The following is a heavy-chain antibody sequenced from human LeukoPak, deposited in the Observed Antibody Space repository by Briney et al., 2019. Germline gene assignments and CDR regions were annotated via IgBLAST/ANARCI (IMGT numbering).Heavy chain of an antibody. D-gene: IGHD3-22*01. V-gene: IGHV1-46*01. CDR2: IYPRVGST. Sequence: ASVKDSCKASRYTLTSDYMHWVRHAPGQGLEWMGIIYPRVGSTSYAAKFEDRVTMTRGTSTSTVYMELSSLRSEDTAVYYCARSNNYYESSGYYAKTRRDFDYWGQGTLVTVSS. CDR3: ARSNNYYESSGYYAKTRRDFDY. CDR1: RYTLTSDY. J-gene: IGHJ4*02.